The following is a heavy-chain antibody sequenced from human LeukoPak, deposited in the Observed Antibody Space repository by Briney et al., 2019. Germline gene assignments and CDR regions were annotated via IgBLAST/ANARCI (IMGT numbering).Heavy chain of an antibody. CDR3: AREGDVAVEVADYFDC. CDR1: GFTFSSYS. Sequence: GGSLRLSCAASGFTFSSYSMAWVRQTPGKGLEWVSALSNTGHTTLYADSAKGRFAISRDNSRNTLYLQINSLRAEDTAVYYCAREGDVAVEVADYFDCWGQGALVTVSS. CDR2: LSNTGHTT. J-gene: IGHJ4*02. V-gene: IGHV3-23*01. D-gene: IGHD2-15*01.